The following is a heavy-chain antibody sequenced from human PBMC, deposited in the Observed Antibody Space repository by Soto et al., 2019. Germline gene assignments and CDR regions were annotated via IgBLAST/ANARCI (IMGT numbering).Heavy chain of an antibody. V-gene: IGHV1-46*03. Sequence: ASVKVSCKASGYTFTSYYMHWVRQAPGQGLEWMGIINPSGGSTSYAQKFQGRVTMTRDTSTSTVYMELSSLRSEDTAVYYCARSFPIAAAGTGAFDIWGQGTMVTVSS. D-gene: IGHD6-13*01. CDR2: INPSGGST. CDR1: GYTFTSYY. J-gene: IGHJ3*02. CDR3: ARSFPIAAAGTGAFDI.